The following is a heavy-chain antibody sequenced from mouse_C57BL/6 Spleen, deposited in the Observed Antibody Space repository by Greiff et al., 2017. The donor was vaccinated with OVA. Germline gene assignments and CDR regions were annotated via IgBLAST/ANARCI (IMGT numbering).Heavy chain of an antibody. CDR1: GFSFNTYA. CDR3: VGQGTYWYFDV. V-gene: IGHV10-1*01. CDR2: IRSKSNNYAT. J-gene: IGHJ1*03. Sequence: EVKLVESGGGLVQPKGSLKLSCAASGFSFNTYAMNWVRQAPGKGLEWVARIRSKSNNYATYYADSVKDRFTISRDDSESMLYLQMNNLKTEDTAMYYCVGQGTYWYFDVWGTGTTVTVSS. D-gene: IGHD2-14*01.